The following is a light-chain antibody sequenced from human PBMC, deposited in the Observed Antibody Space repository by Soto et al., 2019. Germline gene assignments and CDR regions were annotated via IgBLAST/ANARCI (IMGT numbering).Light chain of an antibody. J-gene: IGKJ5*01. Sequence: IVLTQSPATLSWSPGERATLSCRASQSVSSYLAWYQQKPGQAPRLLIYDASNRATGIPARFSGSGSGTDFTLTISSLEPEDFAVYYCQQRSNWTPITFGQGTRLEI. CDR1: QSVSSY. V-gene: IGKV3-11*01. CDR3: QQRSNWTPIT. CDR2: DAS.